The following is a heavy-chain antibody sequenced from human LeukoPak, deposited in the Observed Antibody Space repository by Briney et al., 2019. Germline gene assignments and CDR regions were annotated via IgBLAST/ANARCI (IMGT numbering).Heavy chain of an antibody. CDR1: GGSISSSGYS. J-gene: IGHJ6*02. CDR2: IYYSGST. D-gene: IGHD2-2*01. Sequence: PSETLSLTCTVSGGSISSSGYSWSWIRQHPGKGLEWIGYIYYSGSTYYNPSLKSRVTISVDTSKNQFSLKLSSVTAADTAVYYCARAGDCSSTSCHGIDGMDVWGQGTTVTVSS. CDR3: ARAGDCSSTSCHGIDGMDV. V-gene: IGHV4-31*03.